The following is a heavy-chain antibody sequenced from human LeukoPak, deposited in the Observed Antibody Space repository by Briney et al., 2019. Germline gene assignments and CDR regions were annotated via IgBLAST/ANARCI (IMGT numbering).Heavy chain of an antibody. Sequence: ASVKVSCKASGYTFTSYGISWVRQAPGQGLEWMGWISAYNGNKNYAQKLQGRVTMTTDTSTSTAYMELRSLRSDDTAEYYCARDGKLRYFDWSQSHYYYGMDVWGKGTTVTVSS. V-gene: IGHV1-18*04. CDR2: ISAYNGNK. CDR1: GYTFTSYG. D-gene: IGHD3-9*01. CDR3: ARDGKLRYFDWSQSHYYYGMDV. J-gene: IGHJ6*04.